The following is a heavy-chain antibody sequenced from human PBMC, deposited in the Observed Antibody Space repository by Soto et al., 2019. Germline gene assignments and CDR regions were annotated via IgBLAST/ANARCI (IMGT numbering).Heavy chain of an antibody. D-gene: IGHD5-12*01. Sequence: GGSLRLSCAASGFTFSSYGMHWVRQAPGKGLEWVAVISYDGSNKYYADSVKGRFTISRDNSKNTLYLQMNSLRAEDTAVYYCAKDHNSGYAPPIYYYYYGMDVWGQGTTVTVSS. CDR1: GFTFSSYG. CDR2: ISYDGSNK. J-gene: IGHJ6*02. CDR3: AKDHNSGYAPPIYYYYYGMDV. V-gene: IGHV3-30*18.